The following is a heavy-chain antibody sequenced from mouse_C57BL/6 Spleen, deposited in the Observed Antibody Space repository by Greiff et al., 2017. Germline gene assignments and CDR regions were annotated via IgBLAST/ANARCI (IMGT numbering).Heavy chain of an antibody. CDR3: ARTYYYGSIWGYYFDY. CDR2: IYPGDGDT. J-gene: IGHJ2*01. D-gene: IGHD1-1*01. V-gene: IGHV1-80*01. Sequence: QVQLQQSGAELVKPGASVKISCKASGYAFSSYWMNWVKQRPGKGLEWIGQIYPGDGDTNYNGKFKGKATLTADKSSSTAYMQLSSLTSEDSAVYFCARTYYYGSIWGYYFDYWGQGTTLTVSS. CDR1: GYAFSSYW.